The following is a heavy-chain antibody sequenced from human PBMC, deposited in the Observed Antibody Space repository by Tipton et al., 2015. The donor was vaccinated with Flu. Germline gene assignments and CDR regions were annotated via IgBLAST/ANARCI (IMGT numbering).Heavy chain of an antibody. Sequence: TLSLTCTVSGGSISSSSYYWGWIRQPPGKGLEWIGSIYYSGSTYYNPSLKSRVTISVDTSKNQFSLKLSSVTAADTAVYYCARNRVSDYYCGMDVWGQGP. CDR2: IYYSGST. D-gene: IGHD6-6*01. CDR3: ARNRVSDYYCGMDV. V-gene: IGHV4-39*01. J-gene: IGHJ6*02. CDR1: GGSISSSSYY.